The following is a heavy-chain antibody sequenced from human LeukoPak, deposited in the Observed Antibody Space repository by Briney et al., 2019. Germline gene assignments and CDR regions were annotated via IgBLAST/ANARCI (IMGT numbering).Heavy chain of an antibody. V-gene: IGHV3-48*03. J-gene: IGHJ4*02. CDR1: GFTFSSYE. Sequence: GGSLRLSCAASGFTFSSYEMNWVRQAPGKGLEWVSYTSSSGSTIYYADSVKGRFTISRDNAKNSLYLQMNSLRAEDTAVYYCAREGNYYDSSGYKEPIFDYWGQGTLVTVSS. CDR2: TSSSGSTI. CDR3: AREGNYYDSSGYKEPIFDY. D-gene: IGHD3-22*01.